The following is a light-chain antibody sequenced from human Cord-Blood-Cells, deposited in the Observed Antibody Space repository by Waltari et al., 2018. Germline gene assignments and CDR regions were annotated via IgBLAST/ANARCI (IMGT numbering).Light chain of an antibody. J-gene: IGKJ2*03. CDR2: AAS. CDR1: QGISSY. Sequence: AIRMTQSPSSFSASTGDRVTITCRASQGISSYLAWYQQKPGKAPKLLIYAASTLQSGVPLRFSVSGSGTDFTLTISCLQSEDFATYYCQQYYSYPYSFGQGTKLEIK. V-gene: IGKV1-8*01. CDR3: QQYYSYPYS.